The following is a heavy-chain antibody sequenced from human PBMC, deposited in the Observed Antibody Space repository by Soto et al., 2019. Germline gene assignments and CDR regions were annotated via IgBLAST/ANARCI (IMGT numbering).Heavy chain of an antibody. V-gene: IGHV4-59*03. CDR2: MFYTGST. CDR3: AGPFLTFFHS. J-gene: IGHJ4*02. D-gene: IGHD3-9*01. CDR1: GGSISSSY. Sequence: SETLSLTCTVSGGSISSSYWTWIRQPPGKGLEWIGYMFYTGSTNYNPSLKSRVTMSMDTSKNQFSLQLRSVTAADTAVYYCAGPFLTFFHSWGQGTLVTVSS.